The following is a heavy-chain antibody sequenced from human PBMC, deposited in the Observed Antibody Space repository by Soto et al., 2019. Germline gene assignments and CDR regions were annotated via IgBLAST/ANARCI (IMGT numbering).Heavy chain of an antibody. CDR1: GYAFTDHY. CDR3: ARAPRGGVIIVITSAQIDY. Sequence: ASVKVSCKASGYAFTDHYIHWVRQAPGQGLEWMGLISPDGGRTRYSQKFRARITMTRDTSTSTVYMELSSLRSEDTAVYYCARAPRGGVIIVITSAQIDYWGQGTLVTVSS. D-gene: IGHD3-3*01. J-gene: IGHJ4*02. CDR2: ISPDGGRT. V-gene: IGHV1-46*01.